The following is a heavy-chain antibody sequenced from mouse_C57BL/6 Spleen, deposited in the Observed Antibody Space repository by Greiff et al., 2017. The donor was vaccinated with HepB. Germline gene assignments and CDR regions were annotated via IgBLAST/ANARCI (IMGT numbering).Heavy chain of an antibody. V-gene: IGHV5-12*01. J-gene: IGHJ4*01. D-gene: IGHD1-1*01. CDR1: GFTFSDYY. Sequence: EVNVVESGGGLVQPGGSLKLSCAASGFTFSDYYMYWVRQTPEKRLEWVAYISNGGGSTYYPDTVKGRFTISRDNAKNTLYLQMSRLKSEDTAMYYCARHNYGSRIPAMDYWGQGTSVTVSS. CDR2: ISNGGGST. CDR3: ARHNYGSRIPAMDY.